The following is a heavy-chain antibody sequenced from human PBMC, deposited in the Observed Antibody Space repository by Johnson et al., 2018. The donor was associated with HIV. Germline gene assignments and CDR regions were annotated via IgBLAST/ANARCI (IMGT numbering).Heavy chain of an antibody. D-gene: IGHD3-10*01. J-gene: IGHJ3*02. Sequence: QVQLVESGGGVVQPGRSLRLSCAASGFTFGFYAMHWVRQAPGKGLEWVAVISYVGTNKYYADSVTGRFTISRDNAKSSLYLQMNSLRAEDTAVYYCARVRNVLLWFGEVIGDAFDIWGQGTMVTVSS. CDR3: ARVRNVLLWFGEVIGDAFDI. V-gene: IGHV3-30-3*01. CDR2: ISYVGTNK. CDR1: GFTFGFYA.